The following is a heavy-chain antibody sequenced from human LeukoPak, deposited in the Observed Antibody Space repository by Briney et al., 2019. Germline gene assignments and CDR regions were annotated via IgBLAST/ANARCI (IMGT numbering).Heavy chain of an antibody. CDR3: AKAVVPNIAVAGPGY. CDR1: GFTFSSYV. J-gene: IGHJ4*02. CDR2: ISGSGGST. Sequence: PGGSLRLSCAASGFTFSSYVMSWVRQAPGKGLEWVSSISGSGGSTYYADSVKGRFTISRDNSRNTLYLQMNSLRVEDSAVYYCAKAVVPNIAVAGPGYWGQGTLVTVSS. V-gene: IGHV3-23*01. D-gene: IGHD6-19*01.